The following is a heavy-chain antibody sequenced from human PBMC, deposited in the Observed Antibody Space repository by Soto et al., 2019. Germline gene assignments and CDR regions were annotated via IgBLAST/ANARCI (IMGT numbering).Heavy chain of an antibody. Sequence: QVQLMQSGAEVKKPGASVKVSCKASGYTFTSYAMHWVRQAPGQRLEWMGWINAGNGNTKYSQKFQGRVTITRDTSASTAYMELSSLRSEDTAVYYCARVDRGYDSSGSYAFDIWGQGTMVTVSS. D-gene: IGHD3-22*01. J-gene: IGHJ3*02. V-gene: IGHV1-3*01. CDR2: INAGNGNT. CDR3: ARVDRGYDSSGSYAFDI. CDR1: GYTFTSYA.